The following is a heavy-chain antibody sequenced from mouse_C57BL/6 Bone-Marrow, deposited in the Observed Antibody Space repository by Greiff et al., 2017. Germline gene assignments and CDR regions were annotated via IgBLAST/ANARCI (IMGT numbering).Heavy chain of an antibody. CDR1: GFTFSSSG. CDR2: LSSGGRYT. Sequence: EVQLMESGGELVKPGGSLKISCAASGFTFSSSGLSWVRQTPGQRLEWVASLSSGGRYTYYPDTVKGRFTISRDNAKNTLYLQMSCLKSEDTAMYYCARHPYYCGSSYWWFDDWGQGTLVTVSA. V-gene: IGHV5-6*01. CDR3: ARHPYYCGSSYWWFDD. J-gene: IGHJ3*01. D-gene: IGHD1-1*01.